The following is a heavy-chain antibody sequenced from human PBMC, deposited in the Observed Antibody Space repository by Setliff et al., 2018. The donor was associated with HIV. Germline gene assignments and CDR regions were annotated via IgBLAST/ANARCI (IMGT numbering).Heavy chain of an antibody. D-gene: IGHD6-13*01. CDR1: GGSFSGYY. J-gene: IGHJ4*02. CDR2: INHRGST. V-gene: IGHV4-34*01. Sequence: PSETLSLTCAVYGGSFSGYYWSWIRQPPGKGLEWIGEINHRGSTNYNPSLKSRVTISVDTSKNQFSLNLNSVTAADTALYYCARDRGILSNWLYYFDSWGQGTLVTVSS. CDR3: ARDRGILSNWLYYFDS.